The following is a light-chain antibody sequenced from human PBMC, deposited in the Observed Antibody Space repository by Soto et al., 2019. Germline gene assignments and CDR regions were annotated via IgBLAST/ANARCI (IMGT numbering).Light chain of an antibody. CDR3: LQDYKFSSP. CDR2: AAS. Sequence: AIQMTQSPSSLSASVGDRVTITCRASQGIRNDLGWYQQKPGKAPKLLIYAASSLQSGVPSGFSGSGSGTDFTLTISSLQPEVFATYYCLQDYKFSSPFGQGTKVDIK. V-gene: IGKV1-6*01. J-gene: IGKJ1*01. CDR1: QGIRND.